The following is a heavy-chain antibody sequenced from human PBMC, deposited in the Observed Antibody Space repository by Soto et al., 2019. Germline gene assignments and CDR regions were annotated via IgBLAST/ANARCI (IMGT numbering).Heavy chain of an antibody. CDR2: MNPNSGNT. D-gene: IGHD2-15*01. CDR1: GYTVTSYD. CDR3: ARDLGGWPDY. V-gene: IGHV1-8*01. Sequence: ASVKLSCKASGYTVTSYDINWVRQATGQGLEWMGWMNPNSGNTGYAQKFQGRVTITRDTSASTAYMELSSLRSEDTAVYYCARDLGGWPDYWRQGTLVTVSS. J-gene: IGHJ4*02.